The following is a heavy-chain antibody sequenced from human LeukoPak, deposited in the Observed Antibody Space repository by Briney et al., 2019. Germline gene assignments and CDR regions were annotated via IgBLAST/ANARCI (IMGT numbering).Heavy chain of an antibody. J-gene: IGHJ4*02. CDR2: NHGAST. V-gene: IGHV3-23*01. CDR1: GFTFSNCA. CDR3: AKDQAGDGYNSM. D-gene: IGHD5-24*01. Sequence: GGSLRLSCVPSGFTFSNCAMSWVRQAPGKGLEWVSTNHGASTYYAASVKGRFTISRDNSKNTLYLQMNSLRAEDTAIYYCAKDQAGDGYNSMWGQAARVTVSS.